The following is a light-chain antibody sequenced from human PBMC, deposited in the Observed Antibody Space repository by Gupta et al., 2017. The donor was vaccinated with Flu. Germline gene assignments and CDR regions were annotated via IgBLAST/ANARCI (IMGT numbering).Light chain of an antibody. CDR1: NIGSRS. Sequence: SSVLTQPHSVSVAPGPPARITCSGNNIGSRSMHWYQQKAGQAPLLVVNDDTNRPAGIPGSFSASTSGDTATLTISGAEDGDAADYYCQVEASSSDVVFGGGTKLTVL. V-gene: IGLV3-21*02. J-gene: IGLJ2*01. CDR3: QVEASSSDVV. CDR2: DDT.